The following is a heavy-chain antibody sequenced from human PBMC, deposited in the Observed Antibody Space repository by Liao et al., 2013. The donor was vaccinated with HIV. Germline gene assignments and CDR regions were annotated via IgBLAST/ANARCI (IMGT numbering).Heavy chain of an antibody. D-gene: IGHD3-9*01. J-gene: IGHJ4*02. V-gene: IGHV4-59*01. Sequence: QVQLQESGSGLVKPSETLSLTCTVSGGSISSYYWSWIRQPPGKGLEWIGYIYYSETTNYNPSLQSRVTISVDTSKHHFSLRLSSVTAADTAVYYCARGYYDTLTGYLNYFDYWGQGTLGHRLL. CDR1: GGSISSYY. CDR2: IYYSETT. CDR3: ARGYYDTLTGYLNYFDY.